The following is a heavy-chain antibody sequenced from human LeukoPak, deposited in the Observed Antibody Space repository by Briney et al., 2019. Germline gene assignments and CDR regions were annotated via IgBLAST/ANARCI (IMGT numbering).Heavy chain of an antibody. CDR1: GFTFSSYA. V-gene: IGHV3-23*01. Sequence: GGSLRLSCAASGFTFSSYAMSWVRQAPGKGLEWVSAISGSGGSTYYADSVKGRFTISRDNSKNTLYLQMHSLRAEDTAVYYCAKDEFSWGYDSSGYPLGYFDYWGQGTLVTVSS. D-gene: IGHD3-22*01. CDR2: ISGSGGST. CDR3: AKDEFSWGYDSSGYPLGYFDY. J-gene: IGHJ4*02.